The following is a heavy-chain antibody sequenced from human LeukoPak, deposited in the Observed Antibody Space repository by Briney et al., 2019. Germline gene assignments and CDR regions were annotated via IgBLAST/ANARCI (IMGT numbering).Heavy chain of an antibody. J-gene: IGHJ3*02. CDR2: IYYSGST. CDR3: ASRLSDDAFDI. Sequence: SETLSLTCTVSGGSIGSYYWSWIRQPPGKGLEWIGYIYYSGSTNYNPSLKSRVTISVDTSKNQFSLKLSSVTAADTAVYYCASRLSDDAFDIWGQGTMVTVSS. CDR1: GGSIGSYY. V-gene: IGHV4-59*08. D-gene: IGHD6-25*01.